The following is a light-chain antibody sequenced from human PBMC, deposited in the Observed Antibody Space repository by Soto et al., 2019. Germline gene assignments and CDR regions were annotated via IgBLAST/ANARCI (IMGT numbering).Light chain of an antibody. CDR1: QSISSY. CDR3: QQSYSTPIS. J-gene: IGKJ5*01. CDR2: SAS. V-gene: IGKV1-39*01. Sequence: HMTQXXYSXSASVXDRVTXTFHASQSISSYLNCYQQKPGKAPKLLIYSASSLQSGVPSRFSGIGSGTDFTLTISSLQPEDFATYYCQQSYSTPISFGQGTLLEI.